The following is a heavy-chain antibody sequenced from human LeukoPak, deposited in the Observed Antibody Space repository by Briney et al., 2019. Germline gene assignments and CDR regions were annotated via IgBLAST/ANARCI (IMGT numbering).Heavy chain of an antibody. J-gene: IGHJ3*02. Sequence: PSETLSLTCSVSGGSISSYYWSWIRQPAGKGLEWIGRIYTSGSTNYNPSLKSRVTMSVDTSKNQFSLKLSSVTAADTALYFCARHPPRESRGNAFDIWGQGTVVAVSS. CDR3: ARHPPRESRGNAFDI. CDR2: IYTSGST. CDR1: GGSISSYY. D-gene: IGHD5-24*01. V-gene: IGHV4-4*07.